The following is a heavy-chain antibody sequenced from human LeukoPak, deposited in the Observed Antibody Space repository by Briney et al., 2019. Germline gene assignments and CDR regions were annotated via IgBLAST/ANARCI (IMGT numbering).Heavy chain of an antibody. V-gene: IGHV4-4*07. J-gene: IGHJ6*03. CDR3: ARDYAPYYYYYYMDV. CDR2: IHTSGNT. Sequence: SETLSLACTVSGDSIGTYYWNWIRQPAGKGLEWIGRIHTSGNTNYNPALESRVTMSVDTSKNQFSLRLTSVTAADTAVYYCARDYAPYYYYYYMDVWGKGTTVTVSS. D-gene: IGHD3-16*01. CDR1: GDSIGTYY.